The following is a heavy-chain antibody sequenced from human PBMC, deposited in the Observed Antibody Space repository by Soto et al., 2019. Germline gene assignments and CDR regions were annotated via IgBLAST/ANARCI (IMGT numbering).Heavy chain of an antibody. CDR3: ARHSAAALYNWFDP. CDR2: IYYSGST. Sequence: QLQLQESGPGLVKPSETLSLTCTVSGGSISSSSYYWGWIRQPPGKGLEWIGSIYYSGSTYYNPSLKSRVTISVDTSKNQFSLKLSSVTAADAAVYYCARHSAAALYNWFDPWGQGTLVTVSS. CDR1: GGSISSSSYY. J-gene: IGHJ5*02. V-gene: IGHV4-39*01. D-gene: IGHD6-13*01.